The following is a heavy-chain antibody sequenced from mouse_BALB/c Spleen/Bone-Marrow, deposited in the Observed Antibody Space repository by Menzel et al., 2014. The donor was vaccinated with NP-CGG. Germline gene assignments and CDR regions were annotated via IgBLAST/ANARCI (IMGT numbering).Heavy chain of an antibody. J-gene: IGHJ3*01. CDR1: GDSITSGY. D-gene: IGHD1-1*01. CDR3: ARYPLNYYGSPWFAY. Sequence: DVKLVESGPSLVKPSQTLSLPCSVTGDSITSGYWNWIRKFPGNKLEYMGYISYSGSTYYNPSLKSRISITRDTSKNXYYLQLNSVTTEDTATYYCARYPLNYYGSPWFAYWGQGTLVTVSA. V-gene: IGHV3-8*02. CDR2: ISYSGST.